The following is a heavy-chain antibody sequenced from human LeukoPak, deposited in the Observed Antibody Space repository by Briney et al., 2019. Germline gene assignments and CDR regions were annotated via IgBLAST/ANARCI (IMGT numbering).Heavy chain of an antibody. Sequence: ASVKVSCKASGYTFTSYGISWVRQAPGQGLEWMGWISAYNGNTNYAQKLQGRVTMTTDTSTSTAYMELRSLRSEDTAVYYCARGLPAVNYYYYYMDVWGKGTTVTVSS. CDR3: ARGLPAVNYYYYYMDV. J-gene: IGHJ6*03. CDR2: ISAYNGNT. V-gene: IGHV1-18*01. CDR1: GYTFTSYG. D-gene: IGHD2-2*01.